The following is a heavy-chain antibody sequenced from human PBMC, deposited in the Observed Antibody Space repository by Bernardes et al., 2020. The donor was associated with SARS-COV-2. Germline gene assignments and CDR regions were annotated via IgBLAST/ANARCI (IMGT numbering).Heavy chain of an antibody. CDR2: ISSSGDTI. D-gene: IGHD6-6*01. J-gene: IGHJ4*02. CDR1: GFAFSDYE. CDR3: AVESKIAARQIVYIH. V-gene: IGHV3-48*03. Sequence: GSLRLSCAASGFAFSDYEMNWVRQAPGKGLEWVSYISSSGDTIYYADSVKGRFTISRDNAKNSLYLQMNRLRAEDTAVYYCAVESKIAARQIVYIHWGQGTLVTVSS.